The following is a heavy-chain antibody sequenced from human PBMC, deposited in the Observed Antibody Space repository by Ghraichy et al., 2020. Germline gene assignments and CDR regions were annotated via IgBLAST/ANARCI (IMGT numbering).Heavy chain of an antibody. Sequence: GGSLRLSCAASGFTFSSYGMHWVCQAPGTGLEWVAFISYDGSNKYYADSVKVRFTISRDNSKNTLYLQMNSLRAEDTAVYYCAKTYCSSTSCYRFYYYYGLGVGGHGTTVTVSS. D-gene: IGHD2-2*02. V-gene: IGHV3-30*18. CDR3: AKTYCSSTSCYRFYYYYGLGV. CDR2: ISYDGSNK. CDR1: GFTFSSYG. J-gene: IGHJ6*02.